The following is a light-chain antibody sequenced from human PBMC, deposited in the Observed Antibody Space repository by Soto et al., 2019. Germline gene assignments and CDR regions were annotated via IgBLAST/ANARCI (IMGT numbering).Light chain of an antibody. CDR3: QQRSNWPL. J-gene: IGKJ5*01. CDR2: DAS. V-gene: IGKV3-11*01. Sequence: EIVLTQSPATLSLSPGERATLSCRASQSVSSYLAWYQQKPGQAPRLLIYDASNRATGIPARFSGSGSGTDFTLTISSLEPEDFAVYYCQQRSNWPLFXQGTRMEIK. CDR1: QSVSSY.